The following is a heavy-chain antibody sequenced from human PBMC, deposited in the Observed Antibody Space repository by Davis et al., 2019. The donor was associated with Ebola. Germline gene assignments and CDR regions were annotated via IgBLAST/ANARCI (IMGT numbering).Heavy chain of an antibody. CDR3: ARGFLRYYDFWSGPRNAFDI. CDR2: ISAYNGNT. D-gene: IGHD3-3*01. J-gene: IGHJ3*02. Sequence: ASVKVSCKASGGTFSSYAISWVRQAPGQGLEWMGWISAYNGNTNYAQKLQGRVTMTRNTSISTAYMELSSLRSEDTAVYYCARGFLRYYDFWSGPRNAFDIWGQGTMVTVSS. V-gene: IGHV1-8*02. CDR1: GGTFSSYA.